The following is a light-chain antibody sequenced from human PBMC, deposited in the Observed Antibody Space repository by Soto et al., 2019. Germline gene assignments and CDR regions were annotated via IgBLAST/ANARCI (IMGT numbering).Light chain of an antibody. Sequence: QSVLTQPPSASGSPGQSVTISCTGTSSDVGGYNYVSWYQQHPGKAPTLMIYEVSKRPSGVPDRFSGSKSGNTASLTVSGLQAEDEADYYCRSYAGSNNVVFGGGTKLTVL. J-gene: IGLJ2*01. CDR1: SSDVGGYNY. CDR2: EVS. V-gene: IGLV2-8*01. CDR3: RSYAGSNNVV.